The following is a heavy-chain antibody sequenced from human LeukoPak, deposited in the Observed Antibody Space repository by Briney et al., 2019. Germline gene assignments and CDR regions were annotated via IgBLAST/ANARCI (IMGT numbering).Heavy chain of an antibody. V-gene: IGHV2-70*01. CDR1: GFSLSTSGMC. CDR2: IDWDDDK. Sequence: SGPTLVNPTQTLTLTCTFSGFSLSTSGMCVSWIRQPPGKVLEWLALIDWDDDKYYSTSLKTRLTISKDTSKNQVVLTMTNMDPVDTATYYCARTHYDILTGDNWFDPWGQGTLVTVSS. CDR3: ARTHYDILTGDNWFDP. D-gene: IGHD3-9*01. J-gene: IGHJ5*02.